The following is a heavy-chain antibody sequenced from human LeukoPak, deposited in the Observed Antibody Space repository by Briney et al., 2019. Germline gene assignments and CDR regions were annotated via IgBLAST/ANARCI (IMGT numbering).Heavy chain of an antibody. CDR1: GFTFSSYA. D-gene: IGHD1-1*01. CDR3: AKDHNWNDKVAFDY. CDR2: ISGSGGST. V-gene: IGHV3-23*01. Sequence: GGSLRLSCAASGFTFSSYAMSWVRQAPGKGLEWVSAISGSGGSTYYADSVKGRFTISRDNSKNTLYLQMNSLRAEDTAAYYCAKDHNWNDKVAFDYWGQGTLVTVSS. J-gene: IGHJ4*02.